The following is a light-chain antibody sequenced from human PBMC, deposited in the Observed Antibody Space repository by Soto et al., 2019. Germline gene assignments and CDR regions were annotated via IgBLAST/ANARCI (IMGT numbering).Light chain of an antibody. Sequence: QSALTQPASVSGSPGQSITISCTGTSSDVGNYNYVSWYQQRPGKAPTLMIYDVSNRPSGVSNRFSASKSGNTASLTISGLQAEDEADYYCSSYTSTSRLVFGGGTKLTVL. CDR2: DVS. CDR3: SSYTSTSRLV. V-gene: IGLV2-14*01. J-gene: IGLJ2*01. CDR1: SSDVGNYNY.